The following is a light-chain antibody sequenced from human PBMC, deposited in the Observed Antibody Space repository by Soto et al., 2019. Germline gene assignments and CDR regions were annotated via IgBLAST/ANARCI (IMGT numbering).Light chain of an antibody. CDR3: SSYTTSATLA. J-gene: IGLJ2*01. CDR1: SSDVGSYNS. V-gene: IGLV2-14*01. CDR2: AVT. Sequence: QSALTQPASVSGSPGQSIAISCTGTSSDVGSYNSVSWYQQFPGKAPKLILYAVTNRPSGVSNRFSGSKSGNTASLTISGLQAEDEADYFCSSYTTSATLAFGIGTKLTVL.